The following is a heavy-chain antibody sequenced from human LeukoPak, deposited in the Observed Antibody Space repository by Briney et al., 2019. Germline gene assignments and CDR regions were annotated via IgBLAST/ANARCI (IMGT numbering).Heavy chain of an antibody. J-gene: IGHJ4*02. Sequence: GGSLRLSCAASGFSLSGYWMTWVRQAPGKGLEWVANINRDGSQKNHVDSVQGRFTISRDNAKNSLFLQMNSLRAEDTALYYCAKDRADILTGYYMALGGFPAYFDSWGQGTLVTVSS. CDR3: AKDRADILTGYYMALGGFPAYFDS. D-gene: IGHD3-9*01. V-gene: IGHV3-7*03. CDR2: INRDGSQK. CDR1: GFSLSGYW.